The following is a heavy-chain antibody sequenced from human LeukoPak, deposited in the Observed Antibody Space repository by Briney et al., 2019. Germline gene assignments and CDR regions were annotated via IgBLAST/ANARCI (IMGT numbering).Heavy chain of an antibody. CDR3: ARDMGYCSSTSCYPDDGFDI. Sequence: ASVKVSCKASGGTFSSYAISWVRQAPGQGLEWMGGIIPIFGTANYAQKFQGRVTITADKSTSTAYMELSSLRSDDTAVYYCARDMGYCSSTSCYPDDGFDIWGQGTMVTVSS. J-gene: IGHJ3*02. CDR1: GGTFSSYA. D-gene: IGHD2-2*01. V-gene: IGHV1-69*06. CDR2: IIPIFGTA.